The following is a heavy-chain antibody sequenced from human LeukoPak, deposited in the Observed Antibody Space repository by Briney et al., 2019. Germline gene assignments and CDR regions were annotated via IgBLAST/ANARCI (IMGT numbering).Heavy chain of an antibody. CDR2: IYYSGST. V-gene: IGHV4-30-4*08. CDR1: GGSISSGGYY. Sequence: PSQTLSLTCTVSGGSISSGGYYWSWIRQHPGKGLEWIGYIYYSGSTYYNPSLKSRVTISVDTSKNQFSLKLSSVTAADTAVYYCARSYGDPDWYFDLWGRGTLVTVSS. CDR3: ARSYGDPDWYFDL. D-gene: IGHD4-17*01. J-gene: IGHJ2*01.